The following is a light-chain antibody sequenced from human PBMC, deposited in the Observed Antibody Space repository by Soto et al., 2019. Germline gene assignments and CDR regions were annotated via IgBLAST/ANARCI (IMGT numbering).Light chain of an antibody. CDR1: QSVRSNY. J-gene: IGKJ2*01. Sequence: EIVLTQSPGPLSLSPGERATLSCRASQSVRSNYLAWYQQKPGQAPRLLIYGASSRATGIPDRFSGTGSGTDFTLTISRLEPEDFAVYYCQQYGGSPYTFGQGTKLEIK. CDR2: GAS. CDR3: QQYGGSPYT. V-gene: IGKV3-20*01.